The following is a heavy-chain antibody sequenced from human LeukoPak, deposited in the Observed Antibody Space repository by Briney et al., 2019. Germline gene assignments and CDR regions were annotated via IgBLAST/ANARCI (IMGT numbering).Heavy chain of an antibody. CDR2: IYHSGST. V-gene: IGHV4-38-2*02. CDR1: GYSISSGYY. D-gene: IGHD6-13*01. CDR3: ARGYSSSWYLNWFDP. Sequence: SETLSLTCTVSGYSISSGYYWGWLRQPPGKGLEWIGSIYHSGSTYYNPSLKSQVTISVDTSKNQFSLKLTSVTAADRAVYYCARGYSSSWYLNWFDPWGQGTLVTVSS. J-gene: IGHJ5*02.